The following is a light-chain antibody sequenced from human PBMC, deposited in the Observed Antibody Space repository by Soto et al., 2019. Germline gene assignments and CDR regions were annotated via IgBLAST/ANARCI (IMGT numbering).Light chain of an antibody. CDR1: QGISSW. Sequence: DIQMTQSPSSVSASVGDRVTITCRASQGISSWLAWYQHKPGIAPKLLIYVASSLQSGVPSRFSGSGSGTDFTLTNSSLQPEDFATYYCQQANSFPWTFGQGTKVEIK. CDR3: QQANSFPWT. CDR2: VAS. V-gene: IGKV1-12*01. J-gene: IGKJ1*01.